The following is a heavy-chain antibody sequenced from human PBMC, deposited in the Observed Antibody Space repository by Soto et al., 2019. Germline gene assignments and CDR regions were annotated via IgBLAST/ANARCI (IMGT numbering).Heavy chain of an antibody. J-gene: IGHJ6*02. CDR2: ISTSGGST. CDR3: SLSDRFYGMDV. V-gene: IGHV3-23*01. CDR1: GFTFSSYA. Sequence: EVQLLESGGGLVQPGGSLRLSCAASGFTFSSYAMSWVRQAPGKGLEWVSSISTSGGSTYYADSVKGRFTISRDYSNNTLYLQMNSLRAEDTALYYRSLSDRFYGMDVWGLGTTVTVSS. D-gene: IGHD3-10*01.